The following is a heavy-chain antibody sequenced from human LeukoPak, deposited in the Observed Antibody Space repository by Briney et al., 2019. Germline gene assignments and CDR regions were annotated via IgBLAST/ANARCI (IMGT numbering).Heavy chain of an antibody. CDR1: GFTFSSYS. V-gene: IGHV3-21*01. J-gene: IGHJ3*02. CDR3: WCQEEEGGDAFDI. Sequence: GGSLRLSCAASGFTFSSYSMNWVRQAPGKGLEWVSSISSSSSYIYYADSVKGRFTISRDNAKNSLYLQMNSLRAEDTAVYYCWCQEEEGGDAFDIWGQGTMVTVSS. D-gene: IGHD4/OR15-4a*01. CDR2: ISSSSSYI.